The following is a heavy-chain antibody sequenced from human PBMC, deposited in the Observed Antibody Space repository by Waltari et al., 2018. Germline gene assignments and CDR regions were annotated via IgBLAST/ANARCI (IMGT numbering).Heavy chain of an antibody. Sequence: EVLLVESGGGLVQTGGSLRLSCAASRFTFSNYWMNWVRQAPGEGLEWVANINQDGSEEYYVDSVKGRFTIARDNAKNSLYLEMKTRRAEDTAIYYCARTGARWLQFAAFDIWGQGTMVTVSS. CDR3: ARTGARWLQFAAFDI. D-gene: IGHD5-12*01. CDR1: RFTFSNYW. J-gene: IGHJ3*02. CDR2: INQDGSEE. V-gene: IGHV3-7*01.